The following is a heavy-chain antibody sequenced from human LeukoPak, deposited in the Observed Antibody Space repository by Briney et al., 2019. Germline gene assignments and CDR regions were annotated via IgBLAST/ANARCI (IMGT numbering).Heavy chain of an antibody. CDR3: ARYDFWSGYLH. CDR2: INPNSGGT. Sequence: ASVKVSCKASGYTFTGYYMHWVRQAPGQGLEWIGRINPNSGGTNYAQKFQGRVTMTRDTSISTAYMELSRLRSDDTAVYYCARYDFWSGYLHWGQGTLVTVSS. J-gene: IGHJ4*02. V-gene: IGHV1-2*06. D-gene: IGHD3-3*01. CDR1: GYTFTGYY.